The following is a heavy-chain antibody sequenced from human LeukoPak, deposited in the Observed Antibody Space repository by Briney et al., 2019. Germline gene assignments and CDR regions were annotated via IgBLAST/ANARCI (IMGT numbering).Heavy chain of an antibody. CDR1: GFTFSSYW. CDR2: INTDGSST. Sequence: QTGGSLRLSCAASGFTFSSYWMHWVRQAPGKGLVWVSRINTDGSSTSYADSVKGRFTISRDNAKNTLYLQMNSLRAEDTAVYYCARAGYNWNYLRRTEDYYMDVWGKGTTVTVSS. V-gene: IGHV3-74*01. CDR3: ARAGYNWNYLRRTEDYYMDV. J-gene: IGHJ6*03. D-gene: IGHD1-7*01.